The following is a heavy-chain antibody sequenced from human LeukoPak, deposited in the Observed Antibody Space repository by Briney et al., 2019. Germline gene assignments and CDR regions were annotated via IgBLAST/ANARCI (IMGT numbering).Heavy chain of an antibody. CDR3: ARHPLRGGFDY. CDR2: ISHNANT. Sequence: SETLSLTCAVYGGSFSDYYWTWIRQPPGKGLEWIGEISHNANTRYNPSLKSRVTISLDTSKNQFSLKLNSVTAADTAVYYCARHPLRGGFDYWGQGTLVTVSS. J-gene: IGHJ4*02. CDR1: GGSFSDYY. V-gene: IGHV4-34*01.